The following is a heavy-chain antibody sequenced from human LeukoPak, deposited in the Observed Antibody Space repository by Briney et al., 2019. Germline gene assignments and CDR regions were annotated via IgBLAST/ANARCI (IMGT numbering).Heavy chain of an antibody. D-gene: IGHD1-26*01. J-gene: IGHJ4*02. V-gene: IGHV3-48*03. CDR2: ISSSGSTL. CDR1: GFTFSSYE. Sequence: GGSLRLSCAVSGFTFSSYEMNWVRQAPGKGLEWVSYISSSGSTLYYTDSVKGRFTISRDNARNSLDLQMNSLRAEDTAVYYCAKGDTTWELPHDYWGQGTLVTVSS. CDR3: AKGDTTWELPHDY.